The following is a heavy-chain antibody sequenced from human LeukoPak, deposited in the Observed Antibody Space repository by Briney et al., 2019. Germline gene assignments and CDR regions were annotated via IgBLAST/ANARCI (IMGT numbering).Heavy chain of an antibody. V-gene: IGHV3-23*01. D-gene: IGHD1-1*01. Sequence: GGSLRLSCAASGFTFSSYAMSWVRQAPGKGLEWVSGITGIGRTYYADSVKGRFTIYRDNSQNTLYLQMNSLRAEDTAVYYCAKDLGITGTTLDDYWGQGTLVTVSS. CDR1: GFTFSSYA. CDR2: ITGIGRT. J-gene: IGHJ4*02. CDR3: AKDLGITGTTLDDY.